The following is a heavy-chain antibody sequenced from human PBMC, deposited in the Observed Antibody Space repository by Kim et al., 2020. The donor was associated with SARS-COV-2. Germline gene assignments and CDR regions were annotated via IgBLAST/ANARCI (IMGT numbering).Heavy chain of an antibody. V-gene: IGHV4-34*01. Sequence: SATYSPSLESRVTISIDTSNDQFSLRLASVTAADTAVYYCVRVREVTGPDFWGQGNLVTVST. CDR3: VRVREVTGPDF. D-gene: IGHD2-21*02. J-gene: IGHJ4*02. CDR2: SA.